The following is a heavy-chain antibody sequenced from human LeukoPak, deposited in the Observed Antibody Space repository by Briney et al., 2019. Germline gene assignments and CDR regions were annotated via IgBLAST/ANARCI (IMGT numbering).Heavy chain of an antibody. CDR1: DGSISSYY. J-gene: IGHJ4*02. Sequence: PSETLSLTCTVSDGSISSYYWSWIRQPPGKGLEWIGYIYYSGSTNYNPSLKSRVTISVDTSKNQFSLKLSSVTAADTAVYYCARGVRGVRGVVDFDYWGQGTLVTVSS. V-gene: IGHV4-59*01. CDR3: ARGVRGVRGVVDFDY. D-gene: IGHD3-10*01. CDR2: IYYSGST.